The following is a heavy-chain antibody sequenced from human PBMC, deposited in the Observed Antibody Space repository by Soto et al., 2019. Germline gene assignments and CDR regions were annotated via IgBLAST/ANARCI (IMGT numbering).Heavy chain of an antibody. CDR2: ISYDGSNK. CDR1: GFTFSSYA. V-gene: IGHV3-30-3*01. Sequence: QVQLVESGGGVVQPGRSLRLSCAASGFTFSSYAMHWVRLAPGKGLEWVAVISYDGSNKYYADSVKGRFTISRDNSKNTLYLQMNSLRAEDTAVYYCARLPDTAMVVYVDYWGQGTLVTVSS. D-gene: IGHD5-18*01. J-gene: IGHJ4*02. CDR3: ARLPDTAMVVYVDY.